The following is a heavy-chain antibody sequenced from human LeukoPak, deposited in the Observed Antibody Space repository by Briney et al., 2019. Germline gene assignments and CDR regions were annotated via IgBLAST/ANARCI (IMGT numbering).Heavy chain of an antibody. CDR3: AREDILTGYDAFDI. J-gene: IGHJ3*02. D-gene: IGHD3-9*01. Sequence: GGSLRLSCAASGFTFSSYSMNWVRQAPGKGLEWVSSISSSGRTIYYADSVKGRFTISRDNANNSLYLHMNSLRAEDTAVYYCAREDILTGYDAFDIWGQGTMVTVSS. CDR1: GFTFSSYS. CDR2: ISSSGRTI. V-gene: IGHV3-48*04.